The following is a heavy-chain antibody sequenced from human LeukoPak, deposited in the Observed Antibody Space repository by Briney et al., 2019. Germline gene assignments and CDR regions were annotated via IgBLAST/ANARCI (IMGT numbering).Heavy chain of an antibody. CDR1: GGSISSYY. CDR3: ARDRGSMSGWVRSDREREENWFDP. J-gene: IGHJ5*02. V-gene: IGHV4-59*01. D-gene: IGHD5-12*01. Sequence: SETLSLTCAVSGGSISSYYWSWIRQPPGKGLEWIGYIYYSGSTNYNPSLKSRVTISVDTSKNQFSLKLNSLTAADTAVYYCARDRGSMSGWVRSDREREENWFDPWGEGNLVTVSS. CDR2: IYYSGST.